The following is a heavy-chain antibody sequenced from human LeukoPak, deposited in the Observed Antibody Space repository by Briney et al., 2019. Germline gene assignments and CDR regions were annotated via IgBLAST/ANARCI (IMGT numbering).Heavy chain of an antibody. D-gene: IGHD2-21*02. J-gene: IGHJ5*02. V-gene: IGHV4-34*01. Sequence: PSETLSLTCAVYGGSFSGYYWSWIRQPPGKGLEWIGEINHSGSTNYNPSLKSRVTISVDTSKNQFSLKLSSVTAADTAVYYCARRSVVVTAGWFDPWGQGTLVTVSS. CDR3: ARRSVVVTAGWFDP. CDR1: GGSFSGYY. CDR2: INHSGST.